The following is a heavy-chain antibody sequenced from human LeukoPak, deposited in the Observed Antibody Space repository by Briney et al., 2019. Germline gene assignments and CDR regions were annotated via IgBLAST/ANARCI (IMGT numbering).Heavy chain of an antibody. D-gene: IGHD4-17*01. Sequence: GGSLRLSCAASGFTFSSHAMTWVRQAPRKGLEWGSAISGSGGSTYHADSVKGRFTISRDNSKSTLFLHMNSLRADDTAVYYCAKGRTTVTGNDYWGQGTLVTVSS. J-gene: IGHJ4*02. CDR3: AKGRTTVTGNDY. CDR2: ISGSGGST. CDR1: GFTFSSHA. V-gene: IGHV3-23*01.